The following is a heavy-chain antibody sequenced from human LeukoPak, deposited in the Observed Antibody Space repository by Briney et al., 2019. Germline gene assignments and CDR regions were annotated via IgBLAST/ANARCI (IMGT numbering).Heavy chain of an antibody. Sequence: PGGSVTLSCTACGFTLSSYGMHWLRQAPGKGLEGFAVISYDGSNKYYADSVKGRFTISRDNSKNTLYLQMNSLRAEDTAVYYCAKDGGKFPSGADVWGKGTTVTVSS. CDR3: AKDGGKFPSGADV. J-gene: IGHJ6*04. CDR2: ISYDGSNK. D-gene: IGHD1-26*01. CDR1: GFTLSSYG. V-gene: IGHV3-30*18.